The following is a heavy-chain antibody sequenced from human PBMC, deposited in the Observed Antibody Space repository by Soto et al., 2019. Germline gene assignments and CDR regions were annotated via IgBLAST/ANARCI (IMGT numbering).Heavy chain of an antibody. J-gene: IGHJ3*02. Sequence: SETLSLTCSVSGGSITSYYWSWIRQPPGKGLEWIAYIYYSGSTSYNPSLKSRVTISVDTSKNQFSLKLSSVTAADTAVYYCARIYDYVWGSSEGAFDIWGQGTMVTVSS. V-gene: IGHV4-59*12. CDR2: IYYSGST. CDR1: GGSITSYY. CDR3: ARIYDYVWGSSEGAFDI. D-gene: IGHD3-16*01.